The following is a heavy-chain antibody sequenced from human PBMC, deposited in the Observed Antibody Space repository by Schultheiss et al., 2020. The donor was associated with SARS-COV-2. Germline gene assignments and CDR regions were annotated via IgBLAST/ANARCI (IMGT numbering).Heavy chain of an antibody. J-gene: IGHJ6*02. D-gene: IGHD4-11*01. V-gene: IGHV1-2*06. CDR2: INPNSGGT. CDR3: AAETTVTTYGMDV. CDR1: GYTFTSCD. Sequence: ASVKVSCKASGYTFTSCDINWVRQATGQGLEWMGRINPNSGGTNYAQKFQGRVTMTRDTSISTAYMELSRLRSDDTAVYYCAAETTVTTYGMDVWGQGTTVTVSS.